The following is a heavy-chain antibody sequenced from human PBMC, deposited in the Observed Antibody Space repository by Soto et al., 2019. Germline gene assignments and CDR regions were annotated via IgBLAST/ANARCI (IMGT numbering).Heavy chain of an antibody. CDR3: ARGGHEVNAYYDILTCYPKQHFAY. D-gene: IGHD3-9*01. CDR2: ISAYNGNT. Sequence: QVQLVQSGAEVKKPGASVKVSCKASGYTFTSYGISWVRQAPGQGLEWMGWISAYNGNTNYAQKLQGRVTMTTDTDTNTAYMELRSLISDDTAVHYCARGGHEVNAYYDILTCYPKQHFAYWGQGTLVTVSS. V-gene: IGHV1-18*01. J-gene: IGHJ4*02. CDR1: GYTFTSYG.